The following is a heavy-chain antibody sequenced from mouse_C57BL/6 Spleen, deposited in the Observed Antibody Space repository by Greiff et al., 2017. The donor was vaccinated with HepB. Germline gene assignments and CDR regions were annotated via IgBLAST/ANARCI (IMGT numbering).Heavy chain of an antibody. J-gene: IGHJ4*01. V-gene: IGHV3-8*01. CDR3: ARSLLYGKGAMDY. Sequence: EVMLVESGPGLAKPSQTLSLTCSVTGYSITSDYWNWIRKFPGNKLEYMGYISYSGSTYYNPSLKSRISITRDTSKNQYYLQLNSVTTEDTATYYCARSLLYGKGAMDYWGQGTSVTVSS. D-gene: IGHD2-1*01. CDR2: ISYSGST. CDR1: GYSITSDY.